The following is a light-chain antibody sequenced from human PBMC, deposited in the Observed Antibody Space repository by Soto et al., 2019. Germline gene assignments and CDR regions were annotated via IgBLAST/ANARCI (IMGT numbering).Light chain of an antibody. Sequence: QSAPAQPASVSGSPRESLAIPCTGTSNVVGNYNLVTWHQQHPGKAPRRMIYADAKRPSEVSYRLSGSKSGNTAFLTISGLQAEDEADYYCCSYVVGGVYDFGSGTKGTVL. J-gene: IGLJ1*01. V-gene: IGLV2-23*01. CDR1: SNVVGNYNL. CDR3: CSYVVGGVYD. CDR2: ADA.